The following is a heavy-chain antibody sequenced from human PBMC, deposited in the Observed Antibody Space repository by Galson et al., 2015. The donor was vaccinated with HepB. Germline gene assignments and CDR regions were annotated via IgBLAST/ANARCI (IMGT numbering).Heavy chain of an antibody. D-gene: IGHD4-11*01. CDR2: IYYSGST. CDR3: ARGGGTVTPYYFDY. V-gene: IGHV4-31*03. Sequence: PLSLTCTVSGGSISSGGYYWSWIRQHPGKGLEWIGYIYYSGSTYYNPSLKSRVTISVDTSKNQFSLKLSSVTAADTAVYYCARGGGTVTPYYFDYWGQGTLVTVSS. CDR1: GGSISSGGYY. J-gene: IGHJ4*02.